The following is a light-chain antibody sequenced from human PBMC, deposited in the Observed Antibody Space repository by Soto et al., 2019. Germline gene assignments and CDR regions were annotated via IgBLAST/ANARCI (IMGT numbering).Light chain of an antibody. J-gene: IGLJ2*01. CDR3: SSYAGSNNPVV. CDR1: SSDVGGYNY. V-gene: IGLV2-8*01. Sequence: QSALTQPPSASGSPGQSVTISCTGTSSDVGGYNYVSWYQQHPGKAPKLMIYEVSKRPSGVPDRFSGSKSGNTASLTVSGLQAEDEAGYYCSSYAGSNNPVVFGGGTKVTVL. CDR2: EVS.